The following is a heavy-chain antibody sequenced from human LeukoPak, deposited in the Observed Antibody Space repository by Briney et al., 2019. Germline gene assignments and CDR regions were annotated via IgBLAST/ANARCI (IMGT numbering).Heavy chain of an antibody. CDR3: ARRYGSGSYRPPFDY. CDR1: GFTFSSYW. Sequence: PGGSLRLSCAASGFTFSSYWMSWVRQAPGKGLEWVANIKKDGSEKYYVDSVKGRFTISRDNAKTSLYLQMNSLRAEDTAVYYCARRYGSGSYRPPFDYWGQGTLVTVSS. V-gene: IGHV3-7*01. D-gene: IGHD3-10*01. J-gene: IGHJ4*02. CDR2: IKKDGSEK.